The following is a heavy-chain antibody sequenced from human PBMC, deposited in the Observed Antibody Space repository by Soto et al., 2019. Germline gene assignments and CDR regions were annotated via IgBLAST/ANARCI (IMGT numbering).Heavy chain of an antibody. Sequence: PVGSLRLSCAASGFTLSSYSMNWVRQAPGKGLQGVSYISSSSSTIYYADSVKGRFTISRDNAKNSLYLQMNSLRDEDTAVYYCASLIVLMVYAIPSYYYGMDVWGQGTTVTVSS. D-gene: IGHD2-8*01. J-gene: IGHJ6*02. CDR2: ISSSSSTI. CDR1: GFTLSSYS. CDR3: ASLIVLMVYAIPSYYYGMDV. V-gene: IGHV3-48*02.